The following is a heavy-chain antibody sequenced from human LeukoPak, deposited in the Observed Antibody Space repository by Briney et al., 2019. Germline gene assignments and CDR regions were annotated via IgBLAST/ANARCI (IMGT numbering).Heavy chain of an antibody. CDR2: LSYGGTNK. D-gene: IGHD6-19*01. CDR3: ARGLYTNGWYYFDY. Sequence: GGSLRLSCAASGLTFSGYGIHGVRQAPGKGLEWVAFLSYGGTNKFYADSVKGRFTISGDSSKNTLYLQMNTLRADDTAVYYCARGLYTNGWYYFDYWGQGTLVTVSS. V-gene: IGHV3-33*05. J-gene: IGHJ4*02. CDR1: GLTFSGYG.